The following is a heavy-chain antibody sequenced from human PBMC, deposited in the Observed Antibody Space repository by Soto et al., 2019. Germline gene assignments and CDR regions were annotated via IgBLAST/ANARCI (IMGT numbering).Heavy chain of an antibody. CDR1: GGSFSGYY. Sequence: SETLSLTCAVYGGSFSGYYWSWIRQPPGKGLEWIGEINHSGSTNYNPSLKSRVTISVDTSKNQFSLKLSSVTAADTAVYYCARVGYSSSWRYFQHWGQGTLVTVSS. J-gene: IGHJ1*01. CDR3: ARVGYSSSWRYFQH. CDR2: INHSGST. V-gene: IGHV4-34*01. D-gene: IGHD6-13*01.